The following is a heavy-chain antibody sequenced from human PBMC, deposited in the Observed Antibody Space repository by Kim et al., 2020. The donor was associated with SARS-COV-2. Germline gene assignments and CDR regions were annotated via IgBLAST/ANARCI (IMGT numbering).Heavy chain of an antibody. CDR3: ARDGAQDSSGKDAFDI. V-gene: IGHV3-7*01. J-gene: IGHJ3*02. D-gene: IGHD6-19*01. Sequence: GGSLRLSCAASGFTFSSYWMTWVRQAPGKGLEWVANIKQDGNQKYYADSVKGRFTISRDNAKNSLYLQMNSLRAEDTAVYYCARDGAQDSSGKDAFDIWGQGTMVTVSS. CDR2: IKQDGNQK. CDR1: GFTFSSYW.